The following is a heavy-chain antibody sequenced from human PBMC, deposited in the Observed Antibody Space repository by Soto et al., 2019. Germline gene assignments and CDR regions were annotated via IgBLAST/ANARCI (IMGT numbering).Heavy chain of an antibody. CDR2: ISYDGSNK. CDR1: GFTFSSYG. CDR3: AKDPTVTTYYYYYGMDV. Sequence: QVQLVESGGGVVQPGRSLRLSCAASGFTFSSYGMHWVRQAPGKGLEWVAVISYDGSNKYYADSVKGRFTISRENSKNTLYLQMNSLRGEDTAVYYCAKDPTVTTYYYYYGMDVWGQGTTVTVSS. D-gene: IGHD4-4*01. J-gene: IGHJ6*02. V-gene: IGHV3-30*18.